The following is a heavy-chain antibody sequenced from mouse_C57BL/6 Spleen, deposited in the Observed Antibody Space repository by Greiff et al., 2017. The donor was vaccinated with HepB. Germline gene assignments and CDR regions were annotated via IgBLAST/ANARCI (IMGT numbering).Heavy chain of an antibody. CDR1: GYTFTDYY. Sequence: EVQLQQSGPELVKPGASVKISCKASGYTFTDYYMNWVKQSHGKSLEWIGDINPNNGGTSYNQKFKGKATLTVDKSSSTAYMELRSLTSEDSAVYYCAGPYYSNFFAYWGQGTLVTVSA. CDR3: AGPYYSNFFAY. J-gene: IGHJ3*01. D-gene: IGHD2-5*01. V-gene: IGHV1-26*01. CDR2: INPNNGGT.